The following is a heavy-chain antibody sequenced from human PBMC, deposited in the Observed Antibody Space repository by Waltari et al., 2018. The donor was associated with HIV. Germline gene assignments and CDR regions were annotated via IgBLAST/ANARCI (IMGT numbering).Heavy chain of an antibody. CDR2: ISYDGRNK. CDR1: GFTFSSYG. D-gene: IGHD5-18*01. CDR3: AKPAAMASYGMDV. V-gene: IGHV3-30*18. J-gene: IGHJ6*02. Sequence: QVQLVESGGGVVQPGRSLRLSCAASGFTFSSYGMHWVRQAPGKGLEGVAVISYDGRNKDYADSVKGRFTISRDNSKNTLYLQMNSLRAEDTAVYYCAKPAAMASYGMDVWGQGTTVTVSS.